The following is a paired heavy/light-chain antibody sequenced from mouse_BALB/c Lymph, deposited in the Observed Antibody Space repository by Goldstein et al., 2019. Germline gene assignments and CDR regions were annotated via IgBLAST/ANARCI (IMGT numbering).Light chain of an antibody. Sequence: DVQITQSPSYLAASPGETITINCRASKSISKYLAWYQEKPGKTNKLLIYSGSTLQSGIPSRFSGSGSGTDFTLTISSLEPEDFAMYYCQQHNEYPYTFGGGTKLEIK. CDR1: KSISKY. CDR2: SGS. V-gene: IGKV16-104*01. CDR3: QQHNEYPYT. J-gene: IGKJ2*01.
Heavy chain of an antibody. V-gene: IGHV3-2*02. CDR1: GYSITSDYA. CDR3: ARGGPLYDDY. J-gene: IGHJ2*01. D-gene: IGHD2-3*01. CDR2: ISYSGST. Sequence: DVQLQESGPGLVKPSQSLSLTCTVTGYSITSDYAWNWIRQFPGNKLEWMGYISYSGSTSYNPSLKSRISITRDTSKNQFFLQLNSVTTEDTATYYCARGGPLYDDYWGQGTTLTVSS.